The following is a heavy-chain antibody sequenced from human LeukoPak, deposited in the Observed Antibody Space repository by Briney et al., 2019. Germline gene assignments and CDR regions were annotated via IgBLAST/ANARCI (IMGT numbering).Heavy chain of an antibody. V-gene: IGHV1-2*02. D-gene: IGHD2-2*01. CDR1: GYTFTGYY. Sequence: GASVKVSCKASGYTFTGYYMHWVRQAPGQGLEGMGWINPNSGGKNYAQKFQGRVTMTRDTSISTAYMELSRLTSDATAVYYCARELFPALTEGWFAPWRQGTLVTVSS. CDR2: INPNSGGK. CDR3: ARELFPALTEGWFAP. J-gene: IGHJ5*02.